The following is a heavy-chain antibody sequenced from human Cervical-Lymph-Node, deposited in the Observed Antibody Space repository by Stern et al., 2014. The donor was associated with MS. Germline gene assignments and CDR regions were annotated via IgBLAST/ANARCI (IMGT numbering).Heavy chain of an antibody. CDR3: AGSATVTPDDAFDI. V-gene: IGHV1-2*06. Sequence: QLVQSGAEVKKPGASVKVSCKASGYTFTGYSMHWVRQAPGQGLEWLGRINPNSGGANYAQKFQGRVHMTTGTSISKASLELSWLRSDDTAVYYCAGSATVTPDDAFDIWGQGTMVTVSS. J-gene: IGHJ3*02. D-gene: IGHD4-17*01. CDR2: INPNSGGA. CDR1: GYTFTGYS.